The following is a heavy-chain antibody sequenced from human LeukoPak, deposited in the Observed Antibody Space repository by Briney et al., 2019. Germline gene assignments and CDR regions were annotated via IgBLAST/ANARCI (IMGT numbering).Heavy chain of an antibody. V-gene: IGHV3-30*18. CDR2: VSYDGSNK. Sequence: PGGSLRLSCAASGFTFSSYGMHWVRQAPGKGLEWVAVVSYDGSNKYYAASVKGRFTISRVNSKNTLYLQLNSLRAEDTAVYYCAKDLGGSSWYYFDYWGQGILVTVSS. CDR1: GFTFSSYG. D-gene: IGHD6-13*01. CDR3: AKDLGGSSWYYFDY. J-gene: IGHJ4*02.